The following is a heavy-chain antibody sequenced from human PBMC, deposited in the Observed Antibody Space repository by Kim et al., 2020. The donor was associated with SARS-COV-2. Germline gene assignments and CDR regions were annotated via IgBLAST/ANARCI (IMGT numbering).Heavy chain of an antibody. CDR3: ARDHSSSPKGGWFDP. V-gene: IGHV3-21*01. J-gene: IGHJ5*02. Sequence: DSVRGRFTISRDNAKNSLYLQMNSLRAEDTAVYYYARDHSSSPKGGWFDPWGQGTLVTVSS. D-gene: IGHD6-13*01.